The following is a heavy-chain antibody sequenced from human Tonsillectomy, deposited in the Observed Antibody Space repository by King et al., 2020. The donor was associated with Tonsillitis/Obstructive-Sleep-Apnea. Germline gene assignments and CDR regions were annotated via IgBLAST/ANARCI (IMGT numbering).Heavy chain of an antibody. CDR2: INNSGSS. V-gene: IGHV4-34*01. J-gene: IGHJ6*03. D-gene: IGHD2-2*01. Sequence: VQLQQWGAGLLKPSDTLSLTCALYGGSFSGYYWCLIRQPPGMGLEVIGEINNSGSSNYKPSLKSRVTISVDTSKNQFSLKRSPVTAADTAVYYCTRGLVIVVSAARHYMDVWGKGTTVTVSS. CDR1: GGSFSGYY. CDR3: TRGLVIVVSAARHYMDV.